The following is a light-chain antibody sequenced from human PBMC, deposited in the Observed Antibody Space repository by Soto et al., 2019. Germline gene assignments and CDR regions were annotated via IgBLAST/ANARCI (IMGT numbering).Light chain of an antibody. CDR1: SSDVGGYNY. J-gene: IGLJ3*02. CDR2: EVS. Sequence: QPASVSGSPGQSITISCTGTSSDVGGYNYVSWYQQHPGKAPKLMIYEVSNRPSGGSNRFSGSKSGNTASLTISGLQAEDEADYYCSSYTSSRTRVFGGGTQLTVL. V-gene: IGLV2-14*01. CDR3: SSYTSSRTRV.